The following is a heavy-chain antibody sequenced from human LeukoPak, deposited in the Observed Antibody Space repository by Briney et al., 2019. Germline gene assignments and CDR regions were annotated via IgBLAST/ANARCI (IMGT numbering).Heavy chain of an antibody. CDR1: GGSISSSSYY. CDR3: ARQRVVVVTGFFGYYGMDV. D-gene: IGHD2-15*01. Sequence: PSETLSLTCTVSGGSISSSSYYWGWIRQPPGKGLEWIGSIYYSGSTYYNPSLKSRVTISVDTSKNQFSLKLSSVTAADTAVYYCARQRVVVVTGFFGYYGMDVWGQGTTVTVSS. J-gene: IGHJ6*02. V-gene: IGHV4-39*01. CDR2: IYYSGST.